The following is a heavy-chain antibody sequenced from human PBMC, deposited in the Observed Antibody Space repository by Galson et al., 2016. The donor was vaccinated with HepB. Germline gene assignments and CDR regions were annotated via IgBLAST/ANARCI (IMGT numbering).Heavy chain of an antibody. J-gene: IGHJ4*02. CDR2: ISSSGSNT. V-gene: IGHV3-23*01. D-gene: IGHD6-13*01. CDR3: ARSRRQGVPGTPYYFDY. Sequence: SLRLSCAASGFTFSSHAMSWVRQAPGKGLEWVSAISSSGSNTYDADSVKGRFTISRDTSKNTLFLQMNSLRAEDTAVYCCARSRRQGVPGTPYYFDYWGQGTLVTVSS. CDR1: GFTFSSHA.